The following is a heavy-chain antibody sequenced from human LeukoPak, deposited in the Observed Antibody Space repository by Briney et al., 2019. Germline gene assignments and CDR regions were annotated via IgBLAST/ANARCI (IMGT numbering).Heavy chain of an antibody. CDR1: GYTLTELS. D-gene: IGHD6-13*01. V-gene: IGHV1-24*01. CDR2: FDTEDGET. Sequence: ASVKVSCKVSGYTLTELSMHWVRQAPGKGLEWMGGFDTEDGETIYAQKFQGRVTMTEDTSTDPPYMELSSLRSEDTAVYYCATVLAAAGTIDYWGQGTLVTVSS. CDR3: ATVLAAAGTIDY. J-gene: IGHJ4*02.